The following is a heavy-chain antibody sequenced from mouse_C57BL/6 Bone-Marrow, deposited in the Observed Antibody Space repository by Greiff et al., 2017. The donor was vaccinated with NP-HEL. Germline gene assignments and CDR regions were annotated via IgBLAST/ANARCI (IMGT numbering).Heavy chain of an antibody. D-gene: IGHD2-4*01. J-gene: IGHJ3*01. V-gene: IGHV1-85*01. CDR1: GYTFTSYD. CDR3: ARTPSIYYDYGWFAY. CDR2: IYPRDGST. Sequence: QVQLQQSGPELVKPGASVKLSCKASGYTFTSYDINWVKQRPGQGLEWIGWIYPRDGSTKYNEKFKGKATLTVDTSSSTAYMELHSLTSEDSAVYFCARTPSIYYDYGWFAYWGQGTLVTVSA.